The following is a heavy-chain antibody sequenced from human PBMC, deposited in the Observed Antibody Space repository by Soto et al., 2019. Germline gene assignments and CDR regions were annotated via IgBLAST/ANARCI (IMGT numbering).Heavy chain of an antibody. D-gene: IGHD6-13*01. J-gene: IGHJ5*02. V-gene: IGHV3-21*01. CDR1: GFTFSSYS. CDR3: ARGTSRYSSSWHTNWFDP. Sequence: GGSLRLSCAASGFTFSSYSMNWVRQAPGKGLEWVSSISSSSSYIYYADSVKGRFTISRDNAKNSLYLQMNSLRAEDTAVYYCARGTSRYSSSWHTNWFDPWGQGTLVTVSS. CDR2: ISSSSSYI.